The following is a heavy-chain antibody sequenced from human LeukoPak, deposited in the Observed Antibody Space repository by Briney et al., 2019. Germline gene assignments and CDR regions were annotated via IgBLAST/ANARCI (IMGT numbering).Heavy chain of an antibody. CDR1: GYTFTTYW. J-gene: IGHJ3*02. V-gene: IGHV5-51*01. CDR2: IYPGDSDT. CDR3: ARHRTIGWLDDAFDI. D-gene: IGHD6-19*01. Sequence: GESLKISCKGSGYTFTTYWIGWVRQVPGKGLEWMGIIYPGDSDTRYSPSFQGQVTISADKSISTAYLQWSSLKASDIAMYYCARHRTIGWLDDAFDIWGQGTMVTVSS.